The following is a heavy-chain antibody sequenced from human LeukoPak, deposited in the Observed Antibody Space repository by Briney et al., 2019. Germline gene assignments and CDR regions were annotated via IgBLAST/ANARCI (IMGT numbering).Heavy chain of an antibody. Sequence: GGSLRLSCAASGFTFSSYAMSWVRQAPGKGLEWVSAISGSGGSTYYADSVKGRFTISRDNSKTTLYLQMNSLRAEDTAVYYCAKRIQSAMATGYWGQGTLVTVSS. CDR2: ISGSGGST. CDR1: GFTFSSYA. J-gene: IGHJ4*02. CDR3: AKRIQSAMATGY. D-gene: IGHD5-18*01. V-gene: IGHV3-23*01.